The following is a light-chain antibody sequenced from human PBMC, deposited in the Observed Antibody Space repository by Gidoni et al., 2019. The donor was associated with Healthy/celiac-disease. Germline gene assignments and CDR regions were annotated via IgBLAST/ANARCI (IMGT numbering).Light chain of an antibody. CDR2: AAS. V-gene: IGKV1-9*01. J-gene: IGKJ5*01. Sequence: IQLTQSPSFLSASVGDRVTITCRASHGISSYLSWYQQKPGKAPKLLIYAASTLQSGVPSRFSGSGSGKEFTLTISSMQPEDFATYYCQQLNSYLITFGQGTRLEIK. CDR1: HGISSY. CDR3: QQLNSYLIT.